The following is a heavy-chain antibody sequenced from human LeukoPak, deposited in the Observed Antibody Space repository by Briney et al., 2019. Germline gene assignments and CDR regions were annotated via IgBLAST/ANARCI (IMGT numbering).Heavy chain of an antibody. D-gene: IGHD4/OR15-4a*01. CDR3: ASLSMVNDY. CDR1: GGSFSGYY. J-gene: IGHJ4*02. Sequence: SETLSLTCAVYGGSFSGYYWSWIRQPPGKGLEWIGEINHSGSTNYNPSLKSRVTISIDRSKNQFSLKLSSVTAADTAVYYCASLSMVNDYWGQGTLVTVSS. V-gene: IGHV4-34*01. CDR2: INHSGST.